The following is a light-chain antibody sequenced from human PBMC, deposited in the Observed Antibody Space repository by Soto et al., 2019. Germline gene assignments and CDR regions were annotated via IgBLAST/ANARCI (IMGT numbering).Light chain of an antibody. Sequence: EIVMTQSPATLSVSPGERATLSCRASQSVSSNLAWYQQKPGQAPRLLIYGASTRATGIPARFSGSGSGTEFTLTISSLQSEDFATYYCQHYNSYSEAFGQGTKVDI. CDR1: QSVSSN. V-gene: IGKV3-15*01. CDR3: QHYNSYSEA. CDR2: GAS. J-gene: IGKJ1*01.